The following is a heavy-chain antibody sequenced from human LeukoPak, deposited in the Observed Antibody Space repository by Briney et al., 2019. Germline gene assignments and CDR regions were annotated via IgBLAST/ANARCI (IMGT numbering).Heavy chain of an antibody. CDR3: ARLGGYSYGHLDY. CDR2: IWSDGNNK. D-gene: IGHD5-18*01. J-gene: IGHJ4*02. CDR1: GFTFSSYA. Sequence: GESLRLSCAASGFTFSSYAMHWVRQAPGKGLEWVAIIWSDGNNKYYADSVEGRFSISRDNTKNSLYLQMNRLRAEDTAVYYCARLGGYSYGHLDYWGQGTLVTVSS. V-gene: IGHV3-33*01.